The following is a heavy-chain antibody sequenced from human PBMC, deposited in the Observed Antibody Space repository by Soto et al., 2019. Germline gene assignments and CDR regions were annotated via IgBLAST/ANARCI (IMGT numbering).Heavy chain of an antibody. CDR1: GGTFSSYA. V-gene: IGHV1-69*13. J-gene: IGHJ5*02. CDR3: ARLVVVAATDWFDP. Sequence: SVRVSCKASGGTFSSYAISWVRQAPGQGLEWMGGIIPIFGTANYAQKFQGRVTITADESTSTAYMELSSLRPEDTAVYYCARLVVVAATDWFDPWGQGTLVTVSS. CDR2: IIPIFGTA. D-gene: IGHD2-15*01.